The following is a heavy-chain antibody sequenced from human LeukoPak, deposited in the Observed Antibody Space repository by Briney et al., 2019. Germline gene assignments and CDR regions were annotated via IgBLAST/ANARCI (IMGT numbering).Heavy chain of an antibody. Sequence: PVKVSCKASGGTFSSYAISWVRQAPGQGLEWMGGIIPIFGTANYAQKFQGRVTITADESTSTAYMELSSLRSEDAAVYYCARDRYNSGSYFDYMDVWGKGTTVTVSS. V-gene: IGHV1-69*01. CDR2: IIPIFGTA. CDR1: GGTFSSYA. CDR3: ARDRYNSGSYFDYMDV. D-gene: IGHD1-26*01. J-gene: IGHJ6*03.